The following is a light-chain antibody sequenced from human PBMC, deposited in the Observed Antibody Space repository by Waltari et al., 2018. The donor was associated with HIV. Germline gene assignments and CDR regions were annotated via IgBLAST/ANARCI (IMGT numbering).Light chain of an antibody. CDR3: QSWDSRLGAGV. CDR2: ETN. V-gene: IGLV1-51*01. J-gene: IGLJ2*01. Sequence: QSVLTQPPSVSAAPGQRVTLSCSGSSSTIGANYVSWFQQVPGTAPKLPIYETNQRPSEIPDRFSGSRSDTSATLDIVGLQSGDEGTYYCQSWDSRLGAGVFGGGTMLTVL. CDR1: SSTIGANY.